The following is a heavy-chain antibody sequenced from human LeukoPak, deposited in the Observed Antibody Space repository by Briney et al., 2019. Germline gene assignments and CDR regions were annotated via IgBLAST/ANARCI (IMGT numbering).Heavy chain of an antibody. CDR3: ARVAARPRPAFDI. D-gene: IGHD6-6*01. CDR1: GGSISSYY. J-gene: IGHJ3*02. Sequence: SETLSLTCTVSGGSISSYYRSWIRQPPGKGLEWIGYIYYSGSTNYNPSLKSRVTISVDTSKNQFSLKLSSVTAADTAVYYCARVAARPRPAFDIWGQGTMVTVSS. CDR2: IYYSGST. V-gene: IGHV4-59*01.